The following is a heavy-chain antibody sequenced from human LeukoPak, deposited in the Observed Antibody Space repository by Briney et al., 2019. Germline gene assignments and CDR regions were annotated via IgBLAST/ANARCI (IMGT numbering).Heavy chain of an antibody. CDR1: GFTFSSYG. CDR3: AKGGWLEY. CDR2: FSESGGRT. J-gene: IGHJ4*02. V-gene: IGHV3-23*01. D-gene: IGHD6-19*01. Sequence: PGGSLRLSCAASGFTFSSYGMHWVRQAPGKGLEWVSIFSESGGRTYYADSVKGRFTISRDTPKNTLYLQMNSLRAEDTAVYYCAKGGWLEYWGQGTLVTVSS.